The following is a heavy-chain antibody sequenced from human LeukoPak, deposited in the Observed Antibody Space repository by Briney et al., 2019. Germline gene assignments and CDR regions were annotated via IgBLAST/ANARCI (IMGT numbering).Heavy chain of an antibody. CDR1: GFTFRNYG. CDR2: IWYDGSNK. J-gene: IGHJ2*01. Sequence: GGSLRLSCAASGFTFRNYGMHWVRQAPGKGLEWVGVIWYDGSNKYYGDSVKGRFTISRDNSQNTLSLQMDSLRAEDTAIYYCARDRNWATRSWYFDLWGRGTLVTVSS. CDR3: ARDRNWATRSWYFDL. D-gene: IGHD5-24*01. V-gene: IGHV3-33*01.